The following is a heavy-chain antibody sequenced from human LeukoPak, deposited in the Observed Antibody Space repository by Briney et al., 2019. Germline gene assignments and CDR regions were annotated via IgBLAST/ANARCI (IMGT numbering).Heavy chain of an antibody. V-gene: IGHV1-69*05. J-gene: IGHJ4*02. Sequence: GASVKVSCKASGGTFSSYAISWVRQAPGQGREWMGGIIPSFCTANYAQKFQGRVTITTDEPTSPASMELSSLRPEDTAVYSCARGLRREGYSPFDYWGQGTLVTVSS. D-gene: IGHD5-24*01. CDR1: GGTFSSYA. CDR3: ARGLRREGYSPFDY. CDR2: IIPSFCTA.